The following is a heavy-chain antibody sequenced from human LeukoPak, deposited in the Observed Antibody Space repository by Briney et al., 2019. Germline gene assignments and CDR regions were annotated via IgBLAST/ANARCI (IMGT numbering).Heavy chain of an antibody. CDR3: ARCGPPYCSGCSHLFDY. V-gene: IGHV4-59*08. CDR1: GGSISSYY. J-gene: IGHJ4*02. CDR2: IYCSGST. D-gene: IGHD6-25*01. Sequence: SETLTLTCTVSGGSISSYYWSWIRQPPGKGLEWIGYIYCSGSTKYNPSLESRVTISLDTSKNQFSLKLSTVTHADTAVYYGARCGPPYCSGCSHLFDYWGQGTMVTVSS.